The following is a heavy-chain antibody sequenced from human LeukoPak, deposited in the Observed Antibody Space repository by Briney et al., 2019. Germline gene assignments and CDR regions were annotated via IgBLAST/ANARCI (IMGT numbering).Heavy chain of an antibody. J-gene: IGHJ4*02. V-gene: IGHV3-11*04. D-gene: IGHD1/OR15-1a*01. Sequence: GGSLRLSCAASGFTFSDYYMSWIRQAPGKGLEWVSYISSSGSTIYYADSVKGRFTISRDNAKNSLYPQMNSLRAEDTAVYYCARVEQRWLADYWGQGTLVTVSS. CDR3: ARVEQRWLADY. CDR2: ISSSGSTI. CDR1: GFTFSDYY.